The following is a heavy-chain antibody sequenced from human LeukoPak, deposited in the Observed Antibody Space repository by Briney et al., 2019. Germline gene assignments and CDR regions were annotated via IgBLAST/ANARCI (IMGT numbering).Heavy chain of an antibody. CDR2: IIPIFGIA. Sequence: SVKVSCKASGGTFSSYAIGWVRQAPGQGLEWMGRIIPIFGIANYAQKFQGRVTITADKSTSTAYMELSSLRSEDTAVYYCASHIAAAGPTRDYYYYGMDVWGQGTTVTVSS. D-gene: IGHD6-13*01. J-gene: IGHJ6*02. V-gene: IGHV1-69*04. CDR1: GGTFSSYA. CDR3: ASHIAAAGPTRDYYYYGMDV.